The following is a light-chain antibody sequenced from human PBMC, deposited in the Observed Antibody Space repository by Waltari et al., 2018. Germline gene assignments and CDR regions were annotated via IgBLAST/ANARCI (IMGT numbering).Light chain of an antibody. Sequence: EIVLTQSPGTLSLSPGERATLSCRASQSVSSSYLAWYQQKPGQAPRLLIYGTSNRATGIPDKFSGSGYGTDFTLTISRVEPEDFAVYYCQQYENSPLHTFGQGTKLEIK. CDR1: QSVSSSY. J-gene: IGKJ2*01. CDR3: QQYENSPLHT. V-gene: IGKV3-20*01. CDR2: GTS.